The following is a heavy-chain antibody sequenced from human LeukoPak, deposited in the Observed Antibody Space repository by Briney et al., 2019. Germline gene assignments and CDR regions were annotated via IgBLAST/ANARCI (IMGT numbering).Heavy chain of an antibody. J-gene: IGHJ4*02. V-gene: IGHV3-7*01. CDR3: ARLPYSSSTVDY. Sequence: PGGSLRLSCAASGFTFSSYEMSWVRQAPGKGLEWVANIKQDGSEKYYVDSVKGRFTISRDNAKNSLYLQMNSLRAEDTAVYYCARLPYSSSTVDYWGQGTLVTVSS. CDR2: IKQDGSEK. D-gene: IGHD6-6*01. CDR1: GFTFSSYE.